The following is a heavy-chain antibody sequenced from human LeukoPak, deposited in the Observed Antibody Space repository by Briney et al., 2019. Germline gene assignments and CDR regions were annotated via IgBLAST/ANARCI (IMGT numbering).Heavy chain of an antibody. CDR1: GGSISSYY. V-gene: IGHV4-59*01. CDR3: ARYSYGTFDY. J-gene: IGHJ4*02. D-gene: IGHD5-18*01. Sequence: SETLSLTCIVSGGSISSYYWSWIRQPPGKGLEWIGYIYYSGSTNYNPSLKSRVTISVDTSKNQFSLKLSSVTAADTAVYYCARYSYGTFDYWGQGTLVTVSS. CDR2: IYYSGST.